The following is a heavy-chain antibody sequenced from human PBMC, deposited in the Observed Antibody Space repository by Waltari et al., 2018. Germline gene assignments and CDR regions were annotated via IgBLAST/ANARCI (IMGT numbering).Heavy chain of an antibody. J-gene: IGHJ6*02. CDR3: VRLEDCSGPGGNCYSGDSFALDV. D-gene: IGHD2-8*02. CDR2: SNHNGNR. CDR1: GGSFSGYY. Sequence: QVQLQQWGAGQLQPSETLSLTCAVYGGSFSGYYWGWIRQPPGKGLEWIGESNHNGNRKYNPPLRSRVTMLIDTSRSQFSLKVNSVTAADTAVYYCVRLEDCSGPGGNCYSGDSFALDVWGQGTTVTVSS. V-gene: IGHV4-34*02.